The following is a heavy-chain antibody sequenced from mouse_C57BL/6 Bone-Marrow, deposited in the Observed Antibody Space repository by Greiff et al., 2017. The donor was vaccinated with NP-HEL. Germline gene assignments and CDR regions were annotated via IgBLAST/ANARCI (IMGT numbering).Heavy chain of an antibody. CDR1: GFPITSGYY. J-gene: IGHJ1*03. CDR2: ITHSGET. D-gene: IGHD2-2*01. Sequence: VKLVESGPGLVKPSQSLFLTCSITGFPITSGYYWIWIRQSPGKPLEWMGYITHSGETFYNPSLQSPISITRETSKNQFFLQLNSVTTEDTAMYYCAGGGYDGYWYFDVWGTGTTVTVSS. CDR3: AGGGYDGYWYFDV. V-gene: IGHV12-3*01.